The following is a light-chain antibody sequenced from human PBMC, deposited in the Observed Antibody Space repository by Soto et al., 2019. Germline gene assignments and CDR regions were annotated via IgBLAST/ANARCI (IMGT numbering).Light chain of an antibody. V-gene: IGKV1-5*01. Sequence: DIQMKKSHSTLSASVGDGVTITCPASQRISTWLAWYQQKPGKAPKLLISDASSLETGVPSRFSGSGSGTEFTLTINSLQPDDFATYYCQQYKIYWTFGQGTKVDIK. J-gene: IGKJ1*01. CDR2: DAS. CDR3: QQYKIYWT. CDR1: QRISTW.